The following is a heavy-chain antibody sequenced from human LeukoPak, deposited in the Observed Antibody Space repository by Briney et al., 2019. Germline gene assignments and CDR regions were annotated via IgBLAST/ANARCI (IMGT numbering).Heavy chain of an antibody. CDR1: GYTFTNYA. Sequence: ASVKVSCKASGYTFTNYAMHWVSQAPGQRLEWMGWINAGNGYTKYSQKFQGRVTITRDTSATTAYMELSSLRSEDTAVYYCATFSWLLFAFDIWGQGTMVTVSS. V-gene: IGHV1-3*01. CDR2: INAGNGYT. J-gene: IGHJ3*02. CDR3: ATFSWLLFAFDI. D-gene: IGHD3-3*01.